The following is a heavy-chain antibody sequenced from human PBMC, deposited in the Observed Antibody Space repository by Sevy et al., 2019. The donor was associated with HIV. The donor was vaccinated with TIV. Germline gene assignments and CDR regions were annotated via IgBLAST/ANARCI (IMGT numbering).Heavy chain of an antibody. CDR1: GFTFSNAW. D-gene: IGHD2-2*02. J-gene: IGHJ6*02. Sequence: GGSLRLSCAASGFTFSNAWMSWVRQAPGKGLEWVGRIKSKTDGGTTDYAAPVKGRFTISRDDSKNTLYLQMNSLKTEETAVYYCTTGYCSSTSCYNTDDPYYYYGMDVWGQGTTVTVSS. CDR3: TTGYCSSTSCYNTDDPYYYYGMDV. CDR2: IKSKTDGGTT. V-gene: IGHV3-15*01.